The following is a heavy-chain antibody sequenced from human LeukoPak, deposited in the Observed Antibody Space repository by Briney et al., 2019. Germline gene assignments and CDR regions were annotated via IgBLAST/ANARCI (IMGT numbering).Heavy chain of an antibody. D-gene: IGHD6-13*01. V-gene: IGHV1-18*01. Sequence: ASVKVSCKASGYTFTSYGISWVRQAPGQGLEWMGWISAYNGNTNYAQKLQGRVTMTTDTSTSTAYMELRSLRSDDTAVYYCARARLEQQLADNWFDPWGQGTLVIVSS. CDR1: GYTFTSYG. CDR2: ISAYNGNT. CDR3: ARARLEQQLADNWFDP. J-gene: IGHJ5*02.